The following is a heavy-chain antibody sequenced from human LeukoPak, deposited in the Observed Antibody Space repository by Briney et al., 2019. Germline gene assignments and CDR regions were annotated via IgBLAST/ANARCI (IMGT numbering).Heavy chain of an antibody. CDR2: ISAYNGNT. CDR3: AYLRARSHNWFDP. CDR1: GYTFTSYG. Sequence: GASVKVSCKASGYTFTSYGISWVRQSPGPGLEWMGWISAYNGNTNYAQKLQGRVTMTTDTSTSTAYMELRSLRSDDTAVYYCAYLRARSHNWFDPWGQGTLVTVSS. J-gene: IGHJ5*02. V-gene: IGHV1-18*04. D-gene: IGHD3-9*01.